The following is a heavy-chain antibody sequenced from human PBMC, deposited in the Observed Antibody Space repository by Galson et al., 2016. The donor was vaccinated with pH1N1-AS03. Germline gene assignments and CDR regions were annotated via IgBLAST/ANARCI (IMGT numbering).Heavy chain of an antibody. J-gene: IGHJ5*02. Sequence: PALVKPTQTLRLTCTFSGFSLSTSGVGVGWIRQPPGKALEWLALIYWDDDKRYSPSLTSRLTITKNTSKNQVVLTMTNMDPVDTATYYCVHRHGYYGSGSYGEVDPWGQGMLVTVSS. CDR3: VHRHGYYGSGSYGEVDP. CDR1: GFSLSTSGVG. CDR2: IYWDDDK. D-gene: IGHD3-10*01. V-gene: IGHV2-5*02.